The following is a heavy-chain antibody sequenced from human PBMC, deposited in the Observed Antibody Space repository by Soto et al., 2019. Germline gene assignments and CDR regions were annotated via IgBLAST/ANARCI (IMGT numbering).Heavy chain of an antibody. CDR2: INPSGGST. D-gene: IGHD5-12*01. Sequence: ASVKVSCKASGYTFTSYYMHWVRQAPGQGLEWMGIINPSGGSTSYAQKFQGRVTMTRDTSTSTVYMELSSLRSEDTAVYYCARDVVATIIKKDYYYYGMDVWGQGTTVTVSS. CDR1: GYTFTSYY. V-gene: IGHV1-46*01. CDR3: ARDVVATIIKKDYYYYGMDV. J-gene: IGHJ6*02.